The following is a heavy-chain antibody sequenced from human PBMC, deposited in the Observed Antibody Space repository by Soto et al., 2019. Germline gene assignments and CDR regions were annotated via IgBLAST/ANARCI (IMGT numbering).Heavy chain of an antibody. V-gene: IGHV3-72*01. CDR3: ARVSLVGPSGGRYFDY. D-gene: IGHD1-26*01. CDR1: GFTFSAHY. J-gene: IGHJ4*02. CDR2: IKNKANSYTT. Sequence: EVQLVESGGGLVQPGGSLRLSCAASGFTFSAHYMDWVRQAPGKGLEWVGRIKNKANSYTTEYAASVEGRFTISREDSQTSLYLQMNSLKSEYTAVYYCARVSLVGPSGGRYFDYWYQASQVAVSS.